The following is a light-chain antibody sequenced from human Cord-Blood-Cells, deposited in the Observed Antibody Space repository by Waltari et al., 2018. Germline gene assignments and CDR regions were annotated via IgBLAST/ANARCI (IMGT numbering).Light chain of an antibody. CDR2: EAS. CDR3: QQYDNLPLT. V-gene: IGKV1-33*01. CDR1: QDISNY. J-gene: IGKJ3*01. Sequence: DIQMTQSPSSLSASVGDRVTITCQASQDISNYLNWYQQKTGKAPKLLSYEASNLETGGPSRFSRSGSATGFTFPISSLQTEDIATYDCQQYDNLPLTSRPVTTVDI.